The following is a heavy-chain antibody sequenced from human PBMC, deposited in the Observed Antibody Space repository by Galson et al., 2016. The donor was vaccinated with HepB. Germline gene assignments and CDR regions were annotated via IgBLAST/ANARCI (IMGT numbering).Heavy chain of an antibody. CDR1: GYTFSNYG. J-gene: IGHJ6*02. CDR2: ISAYNGIT. Sequence: SVKVSCKASGYTFSNYGFSWVRQAPGQGLEWMGWISAYNGITKYLQKLQGRVTMTIETSTSTAYMELRSLRSDDTALYYCAGDVEGYGMDVWGQGTTVSVSS. CDR3: AGDVEGYGMDV. D-gene: IGHD3-3*01. V-gene: IGHV1-18*01.